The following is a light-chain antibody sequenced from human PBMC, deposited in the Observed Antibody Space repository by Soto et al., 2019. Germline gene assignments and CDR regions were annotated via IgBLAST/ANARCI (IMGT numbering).Light chain of an antibody. CDR3: CSYAGTYTFVV. V-gene: IGLV2-11*01. CDR1: SSDVGGYNY. CDR2: DVS. Sequence: QSVLTQPRSVSGSPGQSVTISCTGTSSDVGGYNYVSWYQQNPGKAPKLMIYDVSKRPSGVPDRFSGSKSDNTASLTISGLQAEDEADYYCCSYAGTYTFVVFGGGTQVTVL. J-gene: IGLJ2*01.